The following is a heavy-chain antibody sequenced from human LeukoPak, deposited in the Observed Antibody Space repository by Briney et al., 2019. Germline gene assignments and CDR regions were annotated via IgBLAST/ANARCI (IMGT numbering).Heavy chain of an antibody. Sequence: SETLSLTCAVYGGSFSGYYWSWIRQPPGKGLEWIGRIYTSGSTNYNPSLKSRVTMSVDTSKNQFSLKLSSVTAADTAVYYCARDSIVVNYYYGMDVWGQGTTVTVSS. CDR2: IYTSGST. D-gene: IGHD2-2*01. CDR3: ARDSIVVNYYYGMDV. J-gene: IGHJ6*02. V-gene: IGHV4-59*10. CDR1: GGSFSGYY.